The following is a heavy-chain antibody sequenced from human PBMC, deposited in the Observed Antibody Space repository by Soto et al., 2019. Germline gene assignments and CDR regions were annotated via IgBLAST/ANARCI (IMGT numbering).Heavy chain of an antibody. D-gene: IGHD3-22*01. CDR1: GFTFSRYW. Sequence: LRLSCAASGFTFSRYWMHWVRQAPGKGLVWVSRINSDGSSTTYADSVKGRFTISRDNAKNTLYLQMNSLRAEDTAVYYCARVPLGDSSGYYWFDSWGQGTLVTVSS. V-gene: IGHV3-74*01. J-gene: IGHJ5*01. CDR2: INSDGSST. CDR3: ARVPLGDSSGYYWFDS.